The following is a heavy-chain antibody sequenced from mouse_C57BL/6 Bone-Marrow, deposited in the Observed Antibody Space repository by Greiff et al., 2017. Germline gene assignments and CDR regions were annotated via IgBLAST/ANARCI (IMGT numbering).Heavy chain of an antibody. Sequence: EVKLMESGEGLVKPGGSLKLSCAASGFTFSSYAMSWVRQTPEKRLEWVAYISSGGDYIYYADTVKGRFTISRDNARNTLYLQMSSLKSEDTAMYYCTREAGTGYFDYWGQGTTLTVSS. CDR3: TREAGTGYFDY. J-gene: IGHJ2*01. D-gene: IGHD4-1*01. V-gene: IGHV5-9-1*02. CDR1: GFTFSSYA. CDR2: ISSGGDYI.